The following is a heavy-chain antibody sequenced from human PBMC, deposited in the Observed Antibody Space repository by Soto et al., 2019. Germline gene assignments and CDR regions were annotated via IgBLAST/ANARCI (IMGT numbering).Heavy chain of an antibody. CDR2: IYYSGST. V-gene: IGHV4-31*03. D-gene: IGHD3-10*02. J-gene: IGHJ3*02. CDR3: ARDWDVHDAFDI. Sequence: KTSETLSLTCTVSGGSISSGGYYWSWIRQHPGKGLEWIGYIYYSGSTYYNPSLKSRVTISVDTSKNQFSLKLSSVTAADTAVYYCARDWDVHDAFDIWGQGTMVTVSS. CDR1: GGSISSGGYY.